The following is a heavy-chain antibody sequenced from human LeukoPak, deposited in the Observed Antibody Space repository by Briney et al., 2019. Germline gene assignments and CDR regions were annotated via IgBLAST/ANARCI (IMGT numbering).Heavy chain of an antibody. CDR2: INHSGST. J-gene: IGHJ4*02. V-gene: IGHV4-34*01. CDR1: GGSFSGYY. D-gene: IGHD3-3*01. Sequence: SETLSLTCAVYGGSFSGYYWSWIRQPPGKGLEWIGEINHSGSTNYNPSLKSRVTISVDTSKNQFSLKLSSVTAADTAVYYCAKGRPRGYYIRRDYFDYWGQGTLVTVSS. CDR3: AKGRPRGYYIRRDYFDY.